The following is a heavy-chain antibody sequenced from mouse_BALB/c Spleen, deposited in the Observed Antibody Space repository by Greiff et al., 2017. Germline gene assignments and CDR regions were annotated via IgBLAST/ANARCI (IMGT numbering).Heavy chain of an antibody. CDR2: IYPGDGDT. D-gene: IGHD2-3*01. V-gene: IGHV1-87*01. J-gene: IGHJ4*01. CDR1: GYTFTSYW. CDR3: ARWLGAMDY. Sequence: QVQLQQSGAELARPGASVKLSCKASGYTFTSYWMQWVKQRPGQGLEWIGAIYPGDGDTRYTQKFKGKATLTADKSSSTAYMQLSSLASEDSAVYYCARWLGAMDYWGQGTSVTVSS.